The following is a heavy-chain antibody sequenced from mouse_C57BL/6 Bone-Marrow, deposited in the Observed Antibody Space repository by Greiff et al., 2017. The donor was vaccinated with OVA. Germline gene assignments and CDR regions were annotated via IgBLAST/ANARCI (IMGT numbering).Heavy chain of an antibody. Sequence: EVQLQQSGPELVKPGASVKISCKASGYTFTDYYMNWVKQSHGKSLEWIGDINPNNGGTSYNQKFKGKATLTVDKSSSTAYMELRSLTSEDSAVYYCAREGRLWLRRPRFDYWGQGTTLTVSS. V-gene: IGHV1-26*01. CDR3: AREGRLWLRRPRFDY. D-gene: IGHD2-2*01. J-gene: IGHJ2*01. CDR1: GYTFTDYY. CDR2: INPNNGGT.